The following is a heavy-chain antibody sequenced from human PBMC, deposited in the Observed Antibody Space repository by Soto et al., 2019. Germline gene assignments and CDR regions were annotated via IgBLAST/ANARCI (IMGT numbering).Heavy chain of an antibody. J-gene: IGHJ6*02. D-gene: IGHD4-17*01. Sequence: EVQLVETGGGLIQPGGSLRLSCAASGFTVSSNYMSWVRQAPGKGLEWVSVIYSGGSTYYADSVKGRFTISRDNSKNKLYLQMNSLRAEDTAVYYCARDRGYGGNHYYYYYGMDVWGQGTTVTVSS. CDR3: ARDRGYGGNHYYYYYGMDV. V-gene: IGHV3-53*02. CDR2: IYSGGST. CDR1: GFTVSSNY.